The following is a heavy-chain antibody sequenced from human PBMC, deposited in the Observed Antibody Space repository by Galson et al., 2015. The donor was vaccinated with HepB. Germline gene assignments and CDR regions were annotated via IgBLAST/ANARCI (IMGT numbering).Heavy chain of an antibody. D-gene: IGHD6-13*01. CDR3: ARGIAAAGTGRDYYYYYMDG. CDR1: GYTFTSYG. V-gene: IGHV1-18*01. J-gene: IGHJ6*03. CDR2: ISAYNGNT. Sequence: SVKVSCKASGYTFTSYGISWVRQAPGQGLEWMGWISAYNGNTNYAQKLQGRVTMTTDTSTSTAYMELRSLRSGDTAVYYCARGIAAAGTGRDYYYYYMDGWGKGTTVTVSS.